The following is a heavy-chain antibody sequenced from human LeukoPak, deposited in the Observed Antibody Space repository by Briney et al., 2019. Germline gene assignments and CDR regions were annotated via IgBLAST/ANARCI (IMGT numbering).Heavy chain of an antibody. J-gene: IGHJ4*02. Sequence: SETLSLTCTVSGGSISSYYWSWIRQPPGKGLEWIGYIYYSGSTNYNPSLKSRVTISVDTSKNQFSLKLSSVTAADTAVYYCARADYDFWSGYSAFDYWGQGTLVTASS. CDR1: GGSISSYY. D-gene: IGHD3-3*01. CDR2: IYYSGST. V-gene: IGHV4-59*01. CDR3: ARADYDFWSGYSAFDY.